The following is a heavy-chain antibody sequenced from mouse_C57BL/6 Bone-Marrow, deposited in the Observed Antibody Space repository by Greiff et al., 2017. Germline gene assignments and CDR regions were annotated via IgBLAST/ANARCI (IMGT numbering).Heavy chain of an antibody. V-gene: IGHV1-63*01. CDR2: IYPGGGYT. D-gene: IGHD4-1*01. Sequence: QVQLQQSGAELVRPGTSVKMSCKASGYTFTNYWIGWAKQRPGHGLAWIGGIYPGGGYTDYTEKFKGKATLTEDNSSSTAYMQFSSLTSADSAIYYCARNWGDYWGQGTTLTVSS. CDR1: GYTFTNYW. J-gene: IGHJ2*01. CDR3: ARNWGDY.